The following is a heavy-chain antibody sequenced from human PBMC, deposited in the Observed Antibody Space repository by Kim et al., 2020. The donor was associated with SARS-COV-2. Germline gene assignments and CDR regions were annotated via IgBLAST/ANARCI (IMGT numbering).Heavy chain of an antibody. CDR2: IYYSGST. V-gene: IGHV4-39*01. J-gene: IGHJ6*03. Sequence: SETLSLTCTVSGGSISSSSYYWGWIRQPPGKGLEWIGSIYYSGSTYYNPSLKSRVTISVDTSKNQFSLKLSSVTAADTAVYYCVRVVTSYYYYYMDVWGKGTTVTVSS. D-gene: IGHD2-21*02. CDR1: GGSISSSSYY. CDR3: VRVVTSYYYYYMDV.